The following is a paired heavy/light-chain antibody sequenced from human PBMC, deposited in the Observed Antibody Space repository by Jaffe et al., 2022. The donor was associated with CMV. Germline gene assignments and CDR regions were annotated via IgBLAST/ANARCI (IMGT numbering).Light chain of an antibody. V-gene: IGLV1-51*02. CDR2: ENN. J-gene: IGLJ3*02. CDR1: SSNIGNNF. Sequence: QSVLTQPPSVSAAPGQKVTISCSGGSSNIGNNFVSWYQQLPGTAPKVLIYENNKRPSGIPDRFSGSKSGTSATLGITGLQTGDEADYYCVTWDSSLSAGVFGGGTKLTVL. CDR3: VTWDSSLSAGV.
Heavy chain of an antibody. V-gene: IGHV3-9*01. D-gene: IGHD6-13*01. CDR3: AKDLRKAAGDLYVSGLDV. J-gene: IGHJ6*02. Sequence: EVQLVESGGGLVQPGRSLRLSCAASGFTFDDYAMHWVRQAPGKGLEWVSGINWNSGSIAYADSVKGRFTISRDNAKNSLHLQMNSLRPEDTALYFCAKDLRKAAGDLYVSGLDVWGQGTTVTVSS. CDR1: GFTFDDYA. CDR2: INWNSGSI.